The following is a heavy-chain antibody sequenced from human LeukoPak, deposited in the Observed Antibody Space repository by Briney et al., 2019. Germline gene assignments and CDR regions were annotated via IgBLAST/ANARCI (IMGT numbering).Heavy chain of an antibody. D-gene: IGHD3-10*01. CDR1: GFTFSSFA. CDR3: AKTGGYYYGSGSYYLDY. J-gene: IGHJ4*02. CDR2: MSYDGGHK. V-gene: IGHV3-30*18. Sequence: GGSLRLSCAASGFTFSSFAMHWVRQAPGKGLEWMAVMSYDGGHKYYADSVKGRFTISRDNSKNTLYLQMNSLRAEDTAIYYCAKTGGYYYGSGSYYLDYWGQGTLVTVSS.